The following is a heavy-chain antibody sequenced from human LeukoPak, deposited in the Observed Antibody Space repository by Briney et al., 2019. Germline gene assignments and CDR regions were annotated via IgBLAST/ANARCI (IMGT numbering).Heavy chain of an antibody. Sequence: ASVKVSCKASGGTFSSYAISWVRQAPGQGLEWMGWISVYNGNTNYAQKLQGRVTMTTDTSTSTAYMELRSLRSDDTAVYYCAKYYYDSSDYYYGFDYWGQGTLVTVSS. CDR1: GGTFSSYA. CDR3: AKYYYDSSDYYYGFDY. V-gene: IGHV1-18*01. J-gene: IGHJ4*02. CDR2: ISVYNGNT. D-gene: IGHD3-22*01.